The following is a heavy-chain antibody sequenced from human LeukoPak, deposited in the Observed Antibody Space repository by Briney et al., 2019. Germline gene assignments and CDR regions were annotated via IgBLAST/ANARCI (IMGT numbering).Heavy chain of an antibody. CDR3: ARGRGPYYYGSGSYLLDY. V-gene: IGHV4-30-4*01. CDR2: IYYSGST. Sequence: PSQTLSLTCTVSGGSISSGDYYWSWIRQPPGKGLEWLGYIYYSGSTYYNPSLKSRVTISVDTSKNQFSLKLSSVTAADTAVYYCARGRGPYYYGSGSYLLDYWGQGTLVTVSS. D-gene: IGHD3-10*01. CDR1: GGSISSGDYY. J-gene: IGHJ4*02.